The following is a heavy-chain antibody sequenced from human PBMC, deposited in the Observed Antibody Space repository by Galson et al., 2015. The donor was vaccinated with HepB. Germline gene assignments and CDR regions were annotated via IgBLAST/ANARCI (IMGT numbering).Heavy chain of an antibody. Sequence: SLRLSCAASGFSFNIFSVSWVRQAPGKGLEWISHSDTTSTTTYYAESVRGRFTISRDNAKRLVHLQLNSLRVDDTAVYYCARDRGYCTGSNCYRFFDFWGQGIMVTVSS. D-gene: IGHD2-15*01. J-gene: IGHJ3*01. CDR2: SDTTSTTT. CDR1: GFSFNIFS. CDR3: ARDRGYCTGSNCYRFFDF. V-gene: IGHV3-48*01.